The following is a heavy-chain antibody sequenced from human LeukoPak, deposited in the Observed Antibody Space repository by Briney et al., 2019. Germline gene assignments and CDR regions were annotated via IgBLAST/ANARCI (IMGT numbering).Heavy chain of an antibody. Sequence: GASVKVSCKASGYTFTGYYMHWVRQAPGQGLEWMGWINPNSGGTNYAQKFQGRVTMTRDTSISTAYMELSRLRSDDTAVHYCAVLDSSSWYYFDYWGQGTLVTVSS. CDR1: GYTFTGYY. CDR2: INPNSGGT. CDR3: AVLDSSSWYYFDY. J-gene: IGHJ4*02. D-gene: IGHD6-13*01. V-gene: IGHV1-2*02.